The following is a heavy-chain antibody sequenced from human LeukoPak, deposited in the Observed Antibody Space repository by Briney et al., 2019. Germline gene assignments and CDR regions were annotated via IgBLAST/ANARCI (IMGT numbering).Heavy chain of an antibody. CDR1: GGSFSGYY. D-gene: IGHD1-1*01. Sequence: SETLSLTCDVYGGSFSGYYWSWIRQPPGKGLEWIGEINHSGSTNYNPSLKSRVTISVDTSKNQFSLKLSSVTAADTAVYYCAATSGPLDYWGQGTLVTVSS. CDR2: INHSGST. CDR3: AATSGPLDY. J-gene: IGHJ4*02. V-gene: IGHV4-34*01.